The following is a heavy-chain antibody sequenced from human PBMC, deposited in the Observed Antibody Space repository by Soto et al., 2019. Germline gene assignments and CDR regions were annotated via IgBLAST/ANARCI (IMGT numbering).Heavy chain of an antibody. D-gene: IGHD4-17*01. J-gene: IGHJ4*02. Sequence: GGSLRLSCAASGFTFDDYAMHWVRQAPGKGLEWVSGISWNSDSIGYADSVKGRFTISRDNAKNSLYLQMNSLRAEDTALYYCARDPPSPSTVTTTAFDYWGQGTLVTVSS. CDR2: ISWNSDSI. CDR1: GFTFDDYA. CDR3: ARDPPSPSTVTTTAFDY. V-gene: IGHV3-9*01.